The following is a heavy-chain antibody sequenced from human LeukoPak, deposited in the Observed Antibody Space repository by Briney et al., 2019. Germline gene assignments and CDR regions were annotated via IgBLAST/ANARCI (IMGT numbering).Heavy chain of an antibody. J-gene: IGHJ4*02. Sequence: PSETLSLTCAVYGGSFSGYYWSWIRQPPGKGLEWIGEINHSGSTNYNPSLKSRVTISVDTSKNQFSLKLSSVTAADTAVYYCARGIGGSVVYWGQGTVVNVSS. CDR3: ARGIGGSVVY. CDR2: INHSGST. CDR1: GGSFSGYY. D-gene: IGHD2-15*01. V-gene: IGHV4-34*01.